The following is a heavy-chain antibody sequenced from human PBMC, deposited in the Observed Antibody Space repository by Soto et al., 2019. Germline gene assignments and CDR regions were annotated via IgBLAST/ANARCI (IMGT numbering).Heavy chain of an antibody. Sequence: GGSLRLSCAASGFTCSSYDMSWVRQAPGKGLEWVSTILVGGSTHYPDTVKGRFTISRDNSKNTVFLQMNSLTAGDTAVYYCAKATATGGGAFDICGQGTMVTFSS. CDR2: ILVGGST. D-gene: IGHD2-8*02. CDR3: AKATATGGGAFDI. CDR1: GFTCSSYD. J-gene: IGHJ3*02. V-gene: IGHV3-23*01.